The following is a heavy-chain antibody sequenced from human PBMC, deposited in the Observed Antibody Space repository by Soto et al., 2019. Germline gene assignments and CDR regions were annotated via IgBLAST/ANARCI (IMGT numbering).Heavy chain of an antibody. CDR3: ARSPTDYYYGMDV. V-gene: IGHV5-51*01. Sequence: PGESLKISFKGSGYSFTSYWIGWVRQMPGKGLEWMGIIYPGDSDTRYSPSFQGQVTISADKSISTAYLQWSSLKASDTAMYYCARSPTDYYYGMDVWGQGTTVTVSS. CDR2: IYPGDSDT. J-gene: IGHJ6*02. CDR1: GYSFTSYW.